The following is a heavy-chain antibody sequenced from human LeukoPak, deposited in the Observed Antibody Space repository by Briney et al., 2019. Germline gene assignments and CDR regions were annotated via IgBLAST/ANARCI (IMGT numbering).Heavy chain of an antibody. CDR1: GYTFTSNH. D-gene: IGHD4-23*01. V-gene: IGHV1-46*01. J-gene: IGHJ4*02. Sequence: VASVKVSCKASGYTFTSNHMHWVRQAPGQGLEWMGIINPSGGSTSYAQRFQGRVTMTRDTSTSTVYMELSSLRSEDTAVYYCARDQYGGNPPDYWGQGTLVTVSS. CDR2: INPSGGST. CDR3: ARDQYGGNPPDY.